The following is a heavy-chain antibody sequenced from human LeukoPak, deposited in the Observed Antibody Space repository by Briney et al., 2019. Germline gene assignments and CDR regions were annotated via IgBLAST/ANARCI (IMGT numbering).Heavy chain of an antibody. V-gene: IGHV3-74*01. CDR3: ARGNDYWSGYIDY. J-gene: IGHJ4*02. CDR2: VKNDGSST. D-gene: IGHD3-3*01. CDR1: GFAFSSHW. Sequence: GGSLRLSCAASGFAFSSHWMHWVRQAPGKGLVWVSHVKNDGSSTNYADSVRGRFTITRDNAKNTLYLQMNSLRAEDTAVYYCARGNDYWSGYIDYWGQGTLVTVSA.